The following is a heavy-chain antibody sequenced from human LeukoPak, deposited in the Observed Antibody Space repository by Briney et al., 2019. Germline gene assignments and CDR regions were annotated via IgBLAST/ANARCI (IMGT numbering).Heavy chain of an antibody. CDR1: RFTLSSYA. J-gene: IGHJ4*02. CDR2: IRYDGSNK. V-gene: IGHV3-30*02. D-gene: IGHD3-10*01. Sequence: PVRSLRLSRAPSRFTLSSYAMHSVRQAPGKGLEWVSFIRYDGSNKYYADSVKGRFTISRDNSKNTLYLQMNSLRAEDTAVYYCAKSLLPGGFGENTPGYWGQGTLVTVSS. CDR3: AKSLLPGGFGENTPGY.